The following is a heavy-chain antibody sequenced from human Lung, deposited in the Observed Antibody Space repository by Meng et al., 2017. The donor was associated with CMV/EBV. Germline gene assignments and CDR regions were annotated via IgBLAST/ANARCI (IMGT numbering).Heavy chain of an antibody. CDR2: INPNSCDT. CDR3: ARVAQDILLGDWFDP. J-gene: IGHJ5*02. D-gene: IGHD2-15*01. V-gene: IGHV1-2*02. Sequence: ASXXVSXKASGYSFTGYDLHWVRQAPGQGLEWMGWINPNSCDTSSAQKFQGRVTMIRDTSISTVYMELSSLTADDTAIYYCARVAQDILLGDWFDPWGQGXLVTVSS. CDR1: GYSFTGYD.